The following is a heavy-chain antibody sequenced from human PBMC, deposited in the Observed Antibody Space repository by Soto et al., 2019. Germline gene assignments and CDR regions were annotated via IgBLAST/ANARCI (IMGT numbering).Heavy chain of an antibody. V-gene: IGHV3-7*01. D-gene: IGHD3-16*01. CDR2: IKEDGSEI. CDR3: ARHLRFDYVK. CDR1: VVNGISYW. J-gene: IGHJ4*02. Sequence: WWSXRLSCSVSVVNGISYWIILFRQAPGKGLEWVASIKEDGSEIYYLHSVRGRFSISRDSAGNALHLTMNYLSAEDTGVYFCARHLRFDYVKWGQGPLVNVYS.